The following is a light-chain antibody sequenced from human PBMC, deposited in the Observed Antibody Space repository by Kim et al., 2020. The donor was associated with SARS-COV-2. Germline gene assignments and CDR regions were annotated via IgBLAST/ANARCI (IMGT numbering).Light chain of an antibody. J-gene: IGLJ2*01. CDR3: QVWDSSSDHVV. CDR1: DIGSKS. CDR2: YDS. Sequence: APGTTARITCGGNDIGSKSVQWYQQKPGQAPVLVIYYDSDRPSGNPERFSGSNSGNTATLTISRDEAGDEADYYCQVWDSSSDHVVFGGGTQLTVL. V-gene: IGLV3-21*04.